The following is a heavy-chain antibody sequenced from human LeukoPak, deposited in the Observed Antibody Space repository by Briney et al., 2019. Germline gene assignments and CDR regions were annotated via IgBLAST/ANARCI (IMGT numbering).Heavy chain of an antibody. CDR3: ARLSYDSGTHYTCYEY. Sequence: GGSLRLSCAVSGFTFSTYAMQWVRQAPGKGLEWVAVIVYDGSSKYYADSVKGRFTISRDNSKNTLYLQMNSLRAEDTAAYYCARLSYDSGTHYTCYEYWGQGTLVTVSS. V-gene: IGHV3-30*04. CDR1: GFTFSTYA. J-gene: IGHJ4*02. D-gene: IGHD3-10*01. CDR2: IVYDGSSK.